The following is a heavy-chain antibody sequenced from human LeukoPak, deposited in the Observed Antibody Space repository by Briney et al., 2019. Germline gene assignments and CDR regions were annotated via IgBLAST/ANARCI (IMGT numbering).Heavy chain of an antibody. CDR1: GLTFSSSA. CDR3: AAATRGASVNYHYMDV. Sequence: SVKVSCKASGLTFSSSALQWVRQARGQRLKWLGWIVVGSGDSDYAQRFQDRVTFTRDMSTNTAYMELTRLRSEDTAIYYCAAATRGASVNYHYMDVWGKGTTVTISS. V-gene: IGHV1-58*01. CDR2: IVVGSGDS. J-gene: IGHJ6*03. D-gene: IGHD2-15*01.